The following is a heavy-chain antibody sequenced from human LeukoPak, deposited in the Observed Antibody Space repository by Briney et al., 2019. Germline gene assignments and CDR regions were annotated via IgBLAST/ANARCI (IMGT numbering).Heavy chain of an antibody. Sequence: ASVKVSCKASGGTFSSYAISWVRQAPGQGLEWVGGIIPIFGTANYAQKFQGRVTITTDESTSTAYMELSSLRSEDTAVYYCARGGSDSSGYYGYWGQGTLVTVSS. CDR1: GGTFSSYA. CDR2: IIPIFGTA. J-gene: IGHJ4*02. V-gene: IGHV1-69*05. CDR3: ARGGSDSSGYYGY. D-gene: IGHD3-22*01.